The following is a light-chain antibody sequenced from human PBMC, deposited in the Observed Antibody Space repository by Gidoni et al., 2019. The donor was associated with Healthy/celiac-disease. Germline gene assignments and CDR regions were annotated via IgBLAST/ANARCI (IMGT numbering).Light chain of an antibody. CDR2: GAS. Sequence: EIVLTQSPGTLSLSPGERATLSCRASRSVSSSYLAWYQQKPGQAPRLLIYGASSRATGIPDRFSGSGSGTDFTLTISRLEPEDFAVYYCQQYGSSPTFXXXTKVEIK. J-gene: IGKJ1*01. V-gene: IGKV3-20*01. CDR3: QQYGSSPT. CDR1: RSVSSSY.